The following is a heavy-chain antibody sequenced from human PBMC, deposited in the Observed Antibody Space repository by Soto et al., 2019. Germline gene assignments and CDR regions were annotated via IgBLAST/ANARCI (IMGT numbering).Heavy chain of an antibody. CDR3: ARDKPRLQVGGNYYYALDV. Sequence: QVQLVQSGAEVKKPGSSVKVSCKAPGDTFSSFAISWVRQAPGQGLEWMGGIIPIIRTPDYAQKVQGRVTITADESTTTAYMELSSLRSEDTAVYYCARDKPRLQVGGNYYYALDVWGQGTTVIVSS. D-gene: IGHD6-25*01. CDR2: IIPIIRTP. J-gene: IGHJ6*02. CDR1: GDTFSSFA. V-gene: IGHV1-69*12.